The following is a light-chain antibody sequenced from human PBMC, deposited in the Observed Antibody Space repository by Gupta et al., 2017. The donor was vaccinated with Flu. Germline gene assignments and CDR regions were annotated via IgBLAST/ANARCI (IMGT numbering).Light chain of an antibody. J-gene: IGLJ2*01. Sequence: GERLRKSYSSWYQEEPGQGPVLFNYGKNLRPSGIPDRFSGSNSGNTASLTIPGAQAENGAYYYWNPPESTDYQQAVFGGGTKLTVL. CDR3: NPPESTDYQQAV. CDR2: GKN. CDR1: RLRKSY. V-gene: IGLV3-19*01.